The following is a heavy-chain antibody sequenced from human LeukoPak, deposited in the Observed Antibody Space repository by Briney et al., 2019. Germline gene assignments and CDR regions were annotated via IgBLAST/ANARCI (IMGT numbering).Heavy chain of an antibody. CDR1: GGSISSGSYY. CDR3: ARGGGTVTTGWFDP. CDR2: IYTSGST. Sequence: SETLSLTCTVSGGSISSGSYYWSWIRQPAGKGLEWIGRIYTSGSTNYNPSLKSRVTISVDTSKNQFSLKLSSVTAADTAVYYCARGGGTVTTGWFDPWGQGTLVTVSS. D-gene: IGHD4-11*01. J-gene: IGHJ5*02. V-gene: IGHV4-61*02.